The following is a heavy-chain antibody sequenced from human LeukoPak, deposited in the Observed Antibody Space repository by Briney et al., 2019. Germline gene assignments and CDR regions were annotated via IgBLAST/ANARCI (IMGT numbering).Heavy chain of an antibody. V-gene: IGHV3-7*01. Sequence: GGSLRLSCAASGFTFSSYWMSWVRQAPGKGLEWVANIKQDGSEKYYVDSVKGRFTISRDNAKNSLYLQMNSLRAEDTAVYYCARVQYYDILTGYYSLHFFDYWGQGTLVTVSS. CDR2: IKQDGSEK. CDR1: GFTFSSYW. CDR3: ARVQYYDILTGYYSLHFFDY. J-gene: IGHJ4*02. D-gene: IGHD3-9*01.